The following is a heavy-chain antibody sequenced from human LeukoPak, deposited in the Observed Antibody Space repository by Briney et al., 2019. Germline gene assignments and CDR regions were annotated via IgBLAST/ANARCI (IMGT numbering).Heavy chain of an antibody. Sequence: MTSETLSLTCAVYDGSFSGYYWSWIRQPPGKGLEWIGEINHSGSTNYNPSLKSRVTISVDTSKNQFSLKLSSVTAADTAVYYCARDFGSSGWYGAFDYWGQGTLVTVSS. CDR2: INHSGST. CDR1: DGSFSGYY. J-gene: IGHJ4*02. V-gene: IGHV4-34*01. D-gene: IGHD6-19*01. CDR3: ARDFGSSGWYGAFDY.